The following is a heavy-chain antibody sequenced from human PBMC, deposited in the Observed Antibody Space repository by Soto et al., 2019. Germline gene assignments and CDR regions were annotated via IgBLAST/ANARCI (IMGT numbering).Heavy chain of an antibody. CDR1: GYTFTIYA. CDR3: ARDRVMSSIAALGLLDY. Sequence: GASVKVSCKASGYTFTIYAMHCVLQAPVQRLDWMGCINAGNGNTKYSQKFQGRVTITRDTSASTAYMELSSLRSEDTAVYYCARDRVMSSIAALGLLDYWGQGTLVTVSS. D-gene: IGHD6-6*01. J-gene: IGHJ4*02. V-gene: IGHV1-3*01. CDR2: INAGNGNT.